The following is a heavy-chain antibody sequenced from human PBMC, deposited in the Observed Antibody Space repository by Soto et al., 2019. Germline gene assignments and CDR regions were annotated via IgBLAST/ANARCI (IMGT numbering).Heavy chain of an antibody. CDR1: GFTFGDYA. CDR3: TRRNLWRYSYSFDY. CDR2: IRSKAYGGTT. V-gene: IGHV3-49*04. D-gene: IGHD2-15*01. J-gene: IGHJ4*02. Sequence: GGSLRLSCTASGFTFGDYAMSWVRQAPGKGLEWVGFIRSKAYGGTTEYAASVKGRFTISRDDSKSIAYLQTNSLKTEDTAVYYCTRRNLWRYSYSFDYWGQGTLVTVSS.